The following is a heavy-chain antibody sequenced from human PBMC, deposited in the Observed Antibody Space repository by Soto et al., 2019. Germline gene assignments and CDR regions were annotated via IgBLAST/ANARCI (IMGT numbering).Heavy chain of an antibody. V-gene: IGHV1-2*04. CDR2: INPNSGGT. CDR1: GYTFTGYY. J-gene: IGHJ6*03. D-gene: IGHD3-10*01. Sequence: ASVKVSCKASGYTFTGYYMHWVRQAPGQGHEWMGWINPNSGGTNYAQKFQGWVTMTRDTSISTVYMELSRLRSDDTAVYYCARGVVRGVITDYYYYMDVWGKGTTVTVSS. CDR3: ARGVVRGVITDYYYYMDV.